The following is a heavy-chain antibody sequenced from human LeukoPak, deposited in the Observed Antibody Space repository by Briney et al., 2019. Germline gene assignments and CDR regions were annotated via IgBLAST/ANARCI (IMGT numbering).Heavy chain of an antibody. J-gene: IGHJ4*02. CDR2: ISAYNGNT. V-gene: IGHV1-18*01. D-gene: IGHD7-27*01. Sequence: ASVTVSCTASGYTFTSYGISWVTQAPGQGLEWMGWISAYNGNTNYAQKLQGRVTMTTDTSTSTAYMELRSLRSDDTAVYYCARWGSSEGFDYWGQGTLVTVSS. CDR1: GYTFTSYG. CDR3: ARWGSSEGFDY.